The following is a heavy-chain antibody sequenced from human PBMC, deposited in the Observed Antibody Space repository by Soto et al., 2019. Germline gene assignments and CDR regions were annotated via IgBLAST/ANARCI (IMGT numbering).Heavy chain of an antibody. J-gene: IGHJ4*02. CDR1: GFTVSSNY. CDR2: IYPSGDR. CDR3: ARDRGNWNDGGAFFDY. Sequence: EVPLVESGGGLVQPGGSLRLSCAASGFTVSSNYMSWVRRAPGKGLEWVSVIYPSGDRYYADSVKGRFTISRDTSKNTLYLQMNSLRAEDTAVYYCARDRGNWNDGGAFFDYWGQGSLVTVSS. D-gene: IGHD1-20*01. V-gene: IGHV3-66*01.